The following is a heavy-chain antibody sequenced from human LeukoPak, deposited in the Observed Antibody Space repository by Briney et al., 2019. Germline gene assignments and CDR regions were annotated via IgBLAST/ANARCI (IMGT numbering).Heavy chain of an antibody. CDR3: ASYGYSSGWYDY. J-gene: IGHJ4*02. CDR1: GGSISSYY. Sequence: SETLSLTCTVSGGSISSYYWSWIRQPAGKGLEWIGRIYTSGSTNYNPSLKSRVTMSVDTSKNQFSLKLSSVTAADTAVYYCASYGYSSGWYDYWGQGTLVTVSS. D-gene: IGHD6-13*01. CDR2: IYTSGST. V-gene: IGHV4-4*07.